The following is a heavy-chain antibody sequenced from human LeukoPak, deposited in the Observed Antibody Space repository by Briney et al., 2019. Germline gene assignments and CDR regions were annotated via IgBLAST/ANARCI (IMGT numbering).Heavy chain of an antibody. CDR1: GFIFNNAW. Sequence: QPGGSLRLSCAASGFIFNNAWMSWVRQAPGKGLEWVANIKQDGSEKYYADSVEGRFTISRDNVKNSLYLQMNSLRAEDTAVYYCARWGRWTAQVRYFDFWGQGTLVTVSS. CDR2: IKQDGSEK. CDR3: ARWGRWTAQVRYFDF. D-gene: IGHD2-21*02. V-gene: IGHV3-7*01. J-gene: IGHJ4*02.